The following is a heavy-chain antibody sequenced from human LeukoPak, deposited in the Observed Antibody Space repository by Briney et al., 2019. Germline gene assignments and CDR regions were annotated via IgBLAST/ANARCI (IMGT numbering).Heavy chain of an antibody. V-gene: IGHV1-2*02. Sequence: ASVKVSCKASGGTFSSHAISWVRQAPGQGLEWMGWINPNSGGTNYAQKFQGRVTMTRDTSISTAYMELSRLRSDDAAVYYCAREEYPRAFDIWGQGTMVTVSS. J-gene: IGHJ3*02. CDR1: GGTFSSHA. D-gene: IGHD2-2*01. CDR2: INPNSGGT. CDR3: AREEYPRAFDI.